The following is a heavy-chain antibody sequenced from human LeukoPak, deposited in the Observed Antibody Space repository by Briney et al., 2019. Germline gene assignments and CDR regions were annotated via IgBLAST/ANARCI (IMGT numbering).Heavy chain of an antibody. CDR1: GFTFGGSG. Sequence: PGGSLRLSCAASGFTFGGSGMHWVRQAPGKGLEWVAFIRYDGSDKHYADSVKGRFTISRDNSKNTLYLQMNSLRAVDTAVYYCAKSIPTIAVAVSTRQWGQGTLVTVSS. V-gene: IGHV3-30*02. D-gene: IGHD6-19*01. CDR3: AKSIPTIAVAVSTRQ. CDR2: IRYDGSDK. J-gene: IGHJ4*02.